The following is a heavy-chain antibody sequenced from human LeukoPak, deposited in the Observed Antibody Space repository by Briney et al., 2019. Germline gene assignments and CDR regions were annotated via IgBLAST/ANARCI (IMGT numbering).Heavy chain of an antibody. J-gene: IGHJ4*02. V-gene: IGHV3-21*04. CDR2: ISGDTFYI. D-gene: IGHD4-17*01. CDR1: GFTLSSYT. Sequence: NAGGSLRLSCAASGFTLSSYTMNWVRQAPGKGLEWVSSISGDTFYIYYADSVKGRFTISRDNAKNSLYLQMNSLRAEDTAVYYCARAPAPHSSGDYPLDYWGQGTLVTVSS. CDR3: ARAPAPHSSGDYPLDY.